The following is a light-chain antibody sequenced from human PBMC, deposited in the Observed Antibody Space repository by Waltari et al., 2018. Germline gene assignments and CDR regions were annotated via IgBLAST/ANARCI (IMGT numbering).Light chain of an antibody. CDR3: HQRHSWPIT. CDR1: QSVFTY. Sequence: EIVLTQSPATLSLSPGERATLSCRASQSVFTYLAWYQHKPGQAPRLLIYDASNRATGIPARFSGRGSGTDFTLTISSLEPEDFAVYYCHQRHSWPITFGQGTRLEIK. V-gene: IGKV3-11*01. CDR2: DAS. J-gene: IGKJ5*01.